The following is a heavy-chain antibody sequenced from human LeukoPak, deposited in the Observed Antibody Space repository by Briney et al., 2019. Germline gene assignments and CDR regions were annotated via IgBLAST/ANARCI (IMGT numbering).Heavy chain of an antibody. J-gene: IGHJ4*02. V-gene: IGHV4-59*01. CDR3: ARVIWYYYDGRGYYYAYYFDY. Sequence: PSETLSLTCTVSGGSISSYYWSWIPQPPGKGLEWIGYIYYSGSTNYNPSLKSRVTISVDTSKNQFSLKLSSVTAADTAVYYCARVIWYYYDGRGYYYAYYFDYWGQGTLVTVSS. CDR2: IYYSGST. D-gene: IGHD3-22*01. CDR1: GGSISSYY.